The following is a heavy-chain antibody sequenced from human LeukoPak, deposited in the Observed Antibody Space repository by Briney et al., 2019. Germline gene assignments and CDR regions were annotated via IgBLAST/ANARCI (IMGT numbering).Heavy chain of an antibody. J-gene: IGHJ4*02. CDR1: GFTFSSYA. V-gene: IGHV3-23*01. CDR2: ISGSGGST. Sequence: GGSLRLSCAASGFTFSSYAMSWFRQAPGKGLEWVSAISGSGGSTYYADSVKGRFTISRDNSKNTLYLQMNSLRAEDTAVYYCAKDRGGYNWNYWGQGTLVTVSS. D-gene: IGHD5-24*01. CDR3: AKDRGGYNWNY.